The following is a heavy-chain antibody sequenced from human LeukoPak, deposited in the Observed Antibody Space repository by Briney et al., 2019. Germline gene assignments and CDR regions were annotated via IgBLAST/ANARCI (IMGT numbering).Heavy chain of an antibody. CDR3: ARSRDGYNFHDY. CDR2: IYYSGST. J-gene: IGHJ4*02. V-gene: IGHV4-59*08. CDR1: GGSISSYY. Sequence: SETLSLTCTVSGGSISSYYWSWIRQPPGKGLEWIGYIYYSGSTNYNPSLKSRDTISVDTSKNQFSLKLSSVTAADTAVYYCARSRDGYNFHDYWGQGTLVTVSS. D-gene: IGHD5-24*01.